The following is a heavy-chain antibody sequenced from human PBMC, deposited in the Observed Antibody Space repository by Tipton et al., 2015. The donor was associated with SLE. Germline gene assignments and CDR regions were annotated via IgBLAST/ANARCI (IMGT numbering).Heavy chain of an antibody. V-gene: IGHV3-30*03. CDR3: ARTAWMNGPPYYGMDV. Sequence: SLRLSCDASGFIFNNYAMSWVRQAPGKGLEWVAMISYDGSDKYYADSVKGRLTISRDNSKNTLYLQMNSLSPEDTAVYYCARTAWMNGPPYYGMDVWGQGTTVTVSS. CDR2: ISYDGSDK. D-gene: IGHD1-1*01. CDR1: GFIFNNYA. J-gene: IGHJ6*02.